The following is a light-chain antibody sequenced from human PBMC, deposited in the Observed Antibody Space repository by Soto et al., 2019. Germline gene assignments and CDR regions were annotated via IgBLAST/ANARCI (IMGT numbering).Light chain of an antibody. V-gene: IGKV3D-20*02. J-gene: IGKJ1*01. CDR3: QQRDNWPWT. CDR1: ERVGSPN. CDR2: DVS. Sequence: EVVLTQSPATLSLSPGERATLSCRASERVGSPNLSWYPQKPGQAPRLLFYDVSGRATGVPDRFSGIGYGTDFTLTNSSLEPEDFAVYYCQQRDNWPWTFGQGPKVDTK.